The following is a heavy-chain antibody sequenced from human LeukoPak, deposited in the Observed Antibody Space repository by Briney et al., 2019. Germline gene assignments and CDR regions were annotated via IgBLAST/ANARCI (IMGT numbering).Heavy chain of an antibody. CDR3: ARDEITMPDY. CDR2: ISSSRRYI. D-gene: IGHD3-10*01. Sequence: GGSLRLSCAASGFTSSSYSMNWVRQAPGRGREWVSSISSSRRYIYYAGSVKGRFTISRDNAKNSLYLQMNSLRAEDTAVYYCARDEITMPDYWGQGTLVTVSS. CDR1: GFTSSSYS. V-gene: IGHV3-21*01. J-gene: IGHJ4*02.